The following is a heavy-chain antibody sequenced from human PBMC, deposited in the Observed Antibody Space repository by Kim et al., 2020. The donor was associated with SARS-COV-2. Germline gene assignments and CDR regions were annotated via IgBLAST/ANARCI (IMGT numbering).Heavy chain of an antibody. CDR3: ARDPSYGEGGWFDP. CDR2: IIPIFGTA. Sequence: SVKVSCKASGGTFSSYAISWVRQAPGQGLEWMGGIIPIFGTANYAQKFQGRVTITADESTSTAYMELSSLRSEDTAVYYCARDPSYGEGGWFDPWGQGTLVTVSS. V-gene: IGHV1-69*13. D-gene: IGHD3-16*01. CDR1: GGTFSSYA. J-gene: IGHJ5*02.